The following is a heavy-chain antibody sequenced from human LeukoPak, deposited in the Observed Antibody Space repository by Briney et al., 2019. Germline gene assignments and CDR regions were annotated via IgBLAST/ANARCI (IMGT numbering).Heavy chain of an antibody. CDR2: LYSGGSA. CDR3: AKGFGSGSYGGSYFYYMDV. D-gene: IGHD3-10*01. Sequence: GGSLRLSCAVSGFAVSSYYMSWVRQAPGKGLEWVSILYSGGSAYYADSLKGRFTISTDNSKSTLYLQMNSLRAEDTAVYYCAKGFGSGSYGGSYFYYMDVWGKGTTVTISS. CDR1: GFAVSSYY. J-gene: IGHJ6*03. V-gene: IGHV3-66*01.